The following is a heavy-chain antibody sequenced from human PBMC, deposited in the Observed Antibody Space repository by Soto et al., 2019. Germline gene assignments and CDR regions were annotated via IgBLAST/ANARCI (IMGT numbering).Heavy chain of an antibody. J-gene: IGHJ5*02. CDR3: ARGYCTTTICDPWFDP. V-gene: IGHV5-51*01. CDR2: IDHGDSDT. D-gene: IGHD2-2*01. CDR1: GYAFTSYW. Sequence: GGSLKISCTGSGYAFTSYWIAWVRPMPGNGLEWMGIIDHGDSDTIYSPSFQGQVTISADKSITTAYLQWSSLKASDTAMYYCARGYCTTTICDPWFDPWGQGTLVTRLL.